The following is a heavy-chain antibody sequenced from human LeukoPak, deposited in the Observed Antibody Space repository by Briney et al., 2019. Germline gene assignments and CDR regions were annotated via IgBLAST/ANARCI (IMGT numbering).Heavy chain of an antibody. CDR2: ISYDGSNK. V-gene: IGHV3-30*04. D-gene: IGHD7-27*01. J-gene: IGHJ5*02. CDR3: VRDLNWGAFDG. CDR1: GFTFSSYA. Sequence: GGSLRLSCAASGFTFSSYAMHWVRQAPGKGLEWVAVISYDGSNKYYADSVKGRFTISRDNSKNTLYLQMNSLRAEDTALYYCVRDLNWGAFDGWGQGTQVTVSS.